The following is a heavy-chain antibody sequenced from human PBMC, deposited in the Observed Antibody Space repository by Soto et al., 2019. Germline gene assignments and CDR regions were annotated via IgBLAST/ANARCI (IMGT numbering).Heavy chain of an antibody. CDR1: GLSFNIYW. J-gene: IGHJ6*02. D-gene: IGHD3-16*01. CDR2: INSDGSHT. CDR3: AGGMAGLDV. Sequence: EVQLVESGGGLVQPGGSLRLSCAASGLSFNIYWMHWVRQVPGKGLVWLARINSDGSHTIYVDSVKGRFTISRDNAKNTVFLQMDSPRDEDTGVYYCAGGMAGLDVWGQGPTATVSS. V-gene: IGHV3-74*01.